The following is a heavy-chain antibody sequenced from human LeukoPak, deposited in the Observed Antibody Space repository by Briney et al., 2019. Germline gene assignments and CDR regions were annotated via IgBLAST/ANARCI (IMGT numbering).Heavy chain of an antibody. CDR3: VRYSGSRNKAFDY. CDR1: GFTLSSYS. D-gene: IGHD1-26*01. J-gene: IGHJ4*02. V-gene: IGHV3-48*02. Sequence: PGGSLRLSCEASGFTLSSYSLNWVRQAPGKGLEWVSYISSSSNSFYYSDSVRGRFTISRDNAKSSLYLEMNSLRDEDTAVYYCVRYSGSRNKAFDYWGQGTLVTVSS. CDR2: ISSSSNSF.